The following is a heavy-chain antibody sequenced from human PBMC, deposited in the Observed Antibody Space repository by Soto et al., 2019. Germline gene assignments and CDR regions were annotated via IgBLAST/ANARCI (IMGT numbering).Heavy chain of an antibody. Sequence: SVKVSCKASGGTFSSYAISWVRQAPGQGLEWMGGIIPIFGTANYAQKFQGRVTITADESTSTAYMELSSLRSEDTAVYYCGRSGTMIDDHWGQGTLVTVSS. CDR1: GGTFSSYA. J-gene: IGHJ4*02. V-gene: IGHV1-69*13. D-gene: IGHD3-22*01. CDR2: IIPIFGTA. CDR3: GRSGTMIDDH.